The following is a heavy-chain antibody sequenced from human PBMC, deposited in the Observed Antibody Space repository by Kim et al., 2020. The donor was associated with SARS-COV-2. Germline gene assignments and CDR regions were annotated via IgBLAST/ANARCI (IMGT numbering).Heavy chain of an antibody. Sequence: ASVKVSCKASGYTFTSYYMHWVRQAPGQGLEWMGIINPSGGSTSYAQKFQGRVTMTRDTSTSTVYMELSSLRSEDTAVYYCARDPISSTSTAMVGYGMDVWGQGTTVTVSS. CDR1: GYTFTSYY. V-gene: IGHV1-46*01. D-gene: IGHD2-2*01. CDR2: INPSGGST. CDR3: ARDPISSTSTAMVGYGMDV. J-gene: IGHJ6*02.